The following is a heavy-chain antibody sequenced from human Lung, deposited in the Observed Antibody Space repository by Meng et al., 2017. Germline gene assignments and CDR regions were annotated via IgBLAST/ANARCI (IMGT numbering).Heavy chain of an antibody. CDR2: INHSGST. Sequence: QVVLQRWGAGLLKPSETLSLTCVVSGGSFSDYYWSWIRQPPGKGLEWIGEINHSGSTNYNPSLESRATISVDTSQNNLSLKLSSVTAADSAVYYCARGPTTMAHDFDYWGQGTLVTVSS. D-gene: IGHD4-11*01. J-gene: IGHJ4*02. CDR1: GGSFSDYY. CDR3: ARGPTTMAHDFDY. V-gene: IGHV4-34*01.